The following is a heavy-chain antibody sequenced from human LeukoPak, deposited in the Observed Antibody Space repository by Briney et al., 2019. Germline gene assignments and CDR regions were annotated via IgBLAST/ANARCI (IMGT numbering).Heavy chain of an antibody. CDR1: GGSISGYY. J-gene: IGHJ4*02. CDR2: IYYSGST. CDR3: ARDPYDSSGYYDY. V-gene: IGHV4-59*12. D-gene: IGHD3-22*01. Sequence: SETLSLTCTVSGGSISGYYWTWIRQPPGKGLEWIGYIYYSGSTNYNPSLKSRVTISVDMSKNQFSLKLSSVTAADTAVYYCARDPYDSSGYYDYWGQGTLVTVSS.